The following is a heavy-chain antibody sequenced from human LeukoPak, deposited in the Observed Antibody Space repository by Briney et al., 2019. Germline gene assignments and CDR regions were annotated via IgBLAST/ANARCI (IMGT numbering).Heavy chain of an antibody. V-gene: IGHV3-48*01. CDR2: IGISSGNT. D-gene: IGHD5-24*01. J-gene: IGHJ4*02. CDR3: ARDYKYAFDN. CDR1: GFSFGVYS. Sequence: GGSLRLSCAAAGFSFGVYSMNWVRQAPGKGLEWISYIGISSGNTYYADSVKGRFTISGDKARDSLYLQMNSLRVEDTAVYYCARDYKYAFDNWGQGTLVTVSS.